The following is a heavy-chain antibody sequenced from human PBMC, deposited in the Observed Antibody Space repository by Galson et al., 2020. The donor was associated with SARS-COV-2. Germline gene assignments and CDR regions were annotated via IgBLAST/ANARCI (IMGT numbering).Heavy chain of an antibody. J-gene: IGHJ4*02. D-gene: IGHD3-16*01. CDR3: ARGDMRNDYFDD. CDR2: IYSEGSST. CDR1: GFTFSSYW. Sequence: ALHGESLKISCAASGFTFSSYWMHWVRQAPGKGLVWVSRIYSEGSSTNYADSVKGRFTISGDDAKNTLYLHMRSLRAEDTAVYYCARGDMRNDYFDDWGQGTLVTVSS. V-gene: IGHV3-74*01.